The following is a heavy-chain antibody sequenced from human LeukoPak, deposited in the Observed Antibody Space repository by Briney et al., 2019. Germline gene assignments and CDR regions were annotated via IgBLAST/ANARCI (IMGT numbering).Heavy chain of an antibody. J-gene: IGHJ4*02. CDR3: ARGGIPDY. CDR1: GGSFSGYY. CDR2: IYYSGST. Sequence: SETLSLTCAVYGGSFSGYYWSWIRQPPGKGLEWIGSIYYSGSTYYNPSLKSRVTISVDTSRNQFSLKLSSVTAADTAVYYCARGGIPDYWGQGILVTVSS. D-gene: IGHD2-21*01. V-gene: IGHV4-34*01.